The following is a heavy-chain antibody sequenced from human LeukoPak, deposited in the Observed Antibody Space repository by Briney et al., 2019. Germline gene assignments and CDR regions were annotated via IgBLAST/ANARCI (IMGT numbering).Heavy chain of an antibody. D-gene: IGHD6-13*01. Sequence: GASVKVSCKASGGTFSRYAISWVRQAPGQGLEWMGRIIPILGIANYAQKFQGRVTITADKSTSTAYMELSSLRSEDTAVYYCARGGQQQLVEHGRSPRGSTNWFDPWGQGTLVTVSS. CDR2: IIPILGIA. CDR3: ARGGQQQLVEHGRSPRGSTNWFDP. CDR1: GGTFSRYA. V-gene: IGHV1-69*04. J-gene: IGHJ5*02.